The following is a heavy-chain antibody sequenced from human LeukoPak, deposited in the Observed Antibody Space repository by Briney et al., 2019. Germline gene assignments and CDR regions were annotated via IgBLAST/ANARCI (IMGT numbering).Heavy chain of an antibody. V-gene: IGHV3-30-3*01. CDR2: ISYDGSNK. Sequence: GGSLRLSCAASGFTFSSYAMHWVRQAPGKGLEWVAVISYDGSNKYYADSVKGRFTISRDNSKNTLYLQMNSLRAEDTAVYYCARMMTDFDGSGHDIQRGAFDIWGQGTMVTVS. CDR3: ARMMTDFDGSGHDIQRGAFDI. J-gene: IGHJ3*02. D-gene: IGHD3-22*01. CDR1: GFTFSSYA.